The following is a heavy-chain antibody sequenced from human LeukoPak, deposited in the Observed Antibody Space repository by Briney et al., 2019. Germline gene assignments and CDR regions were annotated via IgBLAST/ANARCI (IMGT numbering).Heavy chain of an antibody. Sequence: ASVKVSCKASGYTFTSYGISWVRQAPGQGLEWMGWISAYNGNTNYAQKLQGRVPMTTDTSTSTAYMELRSLRSDDTAVYYCARGSIVGATFDYFDYWGQGTLVTVSS. J-gene: IGHJ4*02. V-gene: IGHV1-18*01. CDR1: GYTFTSYG. CDR3: ARGSIVGATFDYFDY. CDR2: ISAYNGNT. D-gene: IGHD1-26*01.